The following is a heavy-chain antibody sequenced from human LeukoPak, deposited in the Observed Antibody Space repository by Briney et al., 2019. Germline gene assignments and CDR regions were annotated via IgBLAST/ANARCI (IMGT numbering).Heavy chain of an antibody. CDR2: ISYDGSNK. CDR3: ARVSVATTPPFDY. CDR1: GFTFRSYA. V-gene: IGHV3-30*04. D-gene: IGHD2-15*01. Sequence: GGSLRLSCAASGFTFRSYAMHWVRQAPGKGLEWVAVISYDGSNKYYIDSVKGRFTISRDNSKNTLYLQMNSLRTEDTAMYYCARVSVATTPPFDYWGQGTLVTVSS. J-gene: IGHJ4*02.